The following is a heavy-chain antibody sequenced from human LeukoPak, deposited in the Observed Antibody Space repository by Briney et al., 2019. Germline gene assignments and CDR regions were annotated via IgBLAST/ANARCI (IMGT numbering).Heavy chain of an antibody. Sequence: PSETLSLTCTVSGYSISNGYYWGWIRQPPGKGLEWIGSIYHSGSTYYNPSLKSRVTISVDTSKNQFSLKLSSVTAADTALYYCARDKTAFSGTFIDYWGQGTLVTVSS. D-gene: IGHD1-26*01. J-gene: IGHJ4*02. CDR1: GYSISNGYY. CDR2: IYHSGST. CDR3: ARDKTAFSGTFIDY. V-gene: IGHV4-38-2*02.